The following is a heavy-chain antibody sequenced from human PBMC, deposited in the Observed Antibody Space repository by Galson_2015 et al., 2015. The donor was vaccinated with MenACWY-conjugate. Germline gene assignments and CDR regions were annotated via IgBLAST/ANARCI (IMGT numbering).Heavy chain of an antibody. V-gene: IGHV3-74*01. Sequence: SVRLSCAASGFTFNNYWMHWVRQPPGKGLEWISYIKADGSFSNYADSVKGRSTISTDNAKNMVYLQMDGLGDEDTDVYFCARDNNWSFDSWGQGTLVTVSS. CDR1: GFTFNNYW. D-gene: IGHD1-1*01. CDR2: IKADGSFS. J-gene: IGHJ4*02. CDR3: ARDNNWSFDS.